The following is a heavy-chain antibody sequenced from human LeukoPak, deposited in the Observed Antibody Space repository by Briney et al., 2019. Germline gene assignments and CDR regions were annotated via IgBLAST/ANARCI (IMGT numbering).Heavy chain of an antibody. D-gene: IGHD5-18*01. J-gene: IGHJ6*02. CDR1: RGTFSSYA. CDR2: IIPILGIA. Sequence: GSSVKVSCKASRGTFSSYAISWVRQAPGQGLEWMGRIIPILGIANYAQKFQGRVTITADKSTSTAYMELSSLRSEDTAVYYCARDLTGYSYGPVWGQGTTVTVSS. CDR3: ARDLTGYSYGPV. V-gene: IGHV1-69*04.